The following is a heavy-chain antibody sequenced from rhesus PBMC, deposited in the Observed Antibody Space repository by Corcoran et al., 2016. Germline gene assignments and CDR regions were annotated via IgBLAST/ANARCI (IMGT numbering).Heavy chain of an antibody. CDR3: ASGGPNSPY. J-gene: IGHJ4*01. D-gene: IGHD1-44*01. Sequence: QVQLQESGPGLVKPSETLSLTCAVPGGPIAGNYWGWFPHPPGKGLEWIGRLSDDGSTNYNPFLESRVTISPDTSRNQFSLKLRSVTAADTAVYYCASGGPNSPYWGQGVLVIVSS. V-gene: IGHV4-173*01. CDR1: GGPIAGNY. CDR2: LSDDGST.